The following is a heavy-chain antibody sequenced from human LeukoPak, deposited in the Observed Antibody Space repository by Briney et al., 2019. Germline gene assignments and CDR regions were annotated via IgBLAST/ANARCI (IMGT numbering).Heavy chain of an antibody. CDR2: IKSKTDGGTT. Sequence: GGSLRLSCAASGFTFSNAWMSWVRQAPGKGLEWVGRIKSKTDGGTTDYAAPVKGRFTISRDDSKNTLYLQMNSLKTEDTAVYYCTTDWSPSRYYYYGMDVWGQGTTVTVSS. V-gene: IGHV3-15*01. J-gene: IGHJ6*02. D-gene: IGHD2-8*02. CDR1: GFTFSNAW. CDR3: TTDWSPSRYYYYGMDV.